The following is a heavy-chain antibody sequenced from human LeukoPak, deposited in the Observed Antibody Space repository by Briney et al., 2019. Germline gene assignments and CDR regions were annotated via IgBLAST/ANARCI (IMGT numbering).Heavy chain of an antibody. J-gene: IGHJ4*02. CDR1: GYTFTGYY. CDR2: INPNSGGT. Sequence: APVKVSCKASGYTFTGYYMHWVRQAPGQGLEWMGWINPNSGGTNYAQKFQGRVTMTRDTSISTAYMELSRLRSDDTAVYYCVYCSGGSCYYFDYWGQGTLVTVSS. V-gene: IGHV1-2*02. CDR3: VYCSGGSCYYFDY. D-gene: IGHD2-15*01.